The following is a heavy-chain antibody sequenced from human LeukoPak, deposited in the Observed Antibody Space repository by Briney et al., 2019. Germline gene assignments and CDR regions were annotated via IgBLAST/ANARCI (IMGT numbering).Heavy chain of an antibody. CDR1: GFTFRNSW. V-gene: IGHV3-7*03. Sequence: GGSLRLSCAASGFTFRNSWMSWVRQAPGKGLEWVANIKQDGSEKYYVDSVKGRFTISRDNTKNSLYLQMYSLRAEDTAVYYCTTDQLGLDYWGQGTLVTVSS. CDR3: TTDQLGLDY. D-gene: IGHD1-7*01. J-gene: IGHJ4*02. CDR2: IKQDGSEK.